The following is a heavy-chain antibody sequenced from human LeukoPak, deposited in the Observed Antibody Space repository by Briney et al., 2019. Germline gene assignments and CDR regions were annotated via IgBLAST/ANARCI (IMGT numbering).Heavy chain of an antibody. CDR1: GYTFTDYY. V-gene: IGHV1-2*02. CDR3: ARANFLYCSSTTCLFDY. J-gene: IGHJ4*02. CDR2: INPNSGDT. D-gene: IGHD2-2*01. Sequence: ASVKVSCKASGYTFTDYYLHWVRQVPGQGFEWMGWINPNSGDTNYAQKFQGRVTMTRDTSISTAHMEMSRLRSDDTAVYYCARANFLYCSSTTCLFDYWGQGTLVTVSS.